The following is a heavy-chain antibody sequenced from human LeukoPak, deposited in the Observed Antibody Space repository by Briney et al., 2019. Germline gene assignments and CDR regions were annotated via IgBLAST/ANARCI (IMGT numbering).Heavy chain of an antibody. D-gene: IGHD4-17*01. CDR3: ARDYGDHGEYFDC. J-gene: IGHJ4*02. V-gene: IGHV3-48*02. CDR2: ISRSSSSI. CDR1: GFTFSSYN. Sequence: GGSLRLSCAASGFTFSSYNMNWVRQAPGKGLEWVSYISRSSSSIYYADSVKGRFTISRDNAKNSVYLQMNSLSDEDTAVYRCARDYGDHGEYFDCWGQGTQVTVSS.